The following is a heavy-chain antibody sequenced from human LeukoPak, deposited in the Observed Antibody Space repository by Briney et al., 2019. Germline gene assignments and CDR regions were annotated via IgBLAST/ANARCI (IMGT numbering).Heavy chain of an antibody. CDR2: IYSGGST. CDR3: ARGGIAAAGPYY. CDR1: GFTLSRNY. J-gene: IGHJ4*02. V-gene: IGHV3-53*01. D-gene: IGHD6-13*01. Sequence: GGSLRLSCAASGFTLSRNYMSWVRQAPGKGLEWDSVIYSGGSTKYTESVKGPFTISRDNSKNTLYLQMNSLRAEDTAVYYCARGGIAAAGPYYWGQGTLVTVSS.